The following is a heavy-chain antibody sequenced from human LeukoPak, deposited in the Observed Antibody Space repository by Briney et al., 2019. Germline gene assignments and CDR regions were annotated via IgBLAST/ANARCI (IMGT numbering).Heavy chain of an antibody. D-gene: IGHD1-26*01. Sequence: GGSLRLSCAASGFTFSSDSMNWVRQAPGKGLEWVSYISSSSSTIYYADSVKGRFTISRDNAKNSLYLQMNSLRDEDTAVYYCARDKSSNVVGANDLDYWGQGTLVTVSS. V-gene: IGHV3-48*02. CDR2: ISSSSSTI. J-gene: IGHJ4*02. CDR3: ARDKSSNVVGANDLDY. CDR1: GFTFSSDS.